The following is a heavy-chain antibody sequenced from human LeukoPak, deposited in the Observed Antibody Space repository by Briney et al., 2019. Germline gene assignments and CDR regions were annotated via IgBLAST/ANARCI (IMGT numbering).Heavy chain of an antibody. CDR3: AIGGRGPIDY. J-gene: IGHJ4*02. D-gene: IGHD4-23*01. Sequence: PGGSLRLSCAASGFTFSSYEMNWVRQAPGKGLEWVSYISSSDSTIYYADSVKGRFTISRDNAKNSLYLQMNSLRAEDTAVYYCAIGGRGPIDYWGQGTLVTVSS. CDR2: ISSSDSTI. V-gene: IGHV3-48*03. CDR1: GFTFSSYE.